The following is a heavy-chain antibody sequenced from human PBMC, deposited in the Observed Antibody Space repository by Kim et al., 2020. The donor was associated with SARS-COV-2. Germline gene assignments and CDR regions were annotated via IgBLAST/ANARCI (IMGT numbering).Heavy chain of an antibody. D-gene: IGHD6-13*01. CDR3: ARSRSKAAVGRNYYFDY. J-gene: IGHJ4*02. Sequence: GGSLRLSCEVSGFTFSTYAMSWVRQAPGKGLEWVSVISGTGGSSYYTDSVKGRFIISRDKSNNTVYLQMNSLRVEDMAVYYCARSRSKAAVGRNYYFDYWGQGTLVTVSS. CDR2: ISGTGGSS. CDR1: GFTFSTYA. V-gene: IGHV3-23*01.